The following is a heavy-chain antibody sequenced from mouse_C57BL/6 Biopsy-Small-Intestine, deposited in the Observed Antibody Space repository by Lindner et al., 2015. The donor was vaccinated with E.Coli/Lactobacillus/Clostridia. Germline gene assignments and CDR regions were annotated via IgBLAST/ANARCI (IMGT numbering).Heavy chain of an antibody. CDR3: ARSFDY. Sequence: VQLQESGGGLVQPGGSLSLSCAASGFTFTDYYMNWVRQPPGKALEWLGFIRNKANGYATEYSASVKGRFTISRDNSQSILYLQMSALRAEDSATYYCARSFDYWGQGTTLTVSS. J-gene: IGHJ2*01. CDR1: GFTFTDYY. V-gene: IGHV7-3*01. CDR2: IRNKANGYAT.